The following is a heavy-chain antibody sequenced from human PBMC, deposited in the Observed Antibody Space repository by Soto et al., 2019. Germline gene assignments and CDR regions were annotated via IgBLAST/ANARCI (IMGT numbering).Heavy chain of an antibody. Sequence: GGSLRLSCAASGFTFSSYSMNWVHQAPGKGLEWVSSISSSSSYIYYADSVKGRFTISRDNAKNSLYLQMNSLRAEDTAVYYCARDKLIAARPDHFDYWGQGTLVTVSS. J-gene: IGHJ4*02. V-gene: IGHV3-21*01. CDR3: ARDKLIAARPDHFDY. CDR2: ISSSSSYI. D-gene: IGHD6-6*01. CDR1: GFTFSSYS.